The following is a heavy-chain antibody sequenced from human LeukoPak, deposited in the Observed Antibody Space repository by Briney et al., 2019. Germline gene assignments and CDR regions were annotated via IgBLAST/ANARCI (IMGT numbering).Heavy chain of an antibody. CDR3: ARVDVDTAMVFDY. CDR1: GYSISSGYY. J-gene: IGHJ4*02. V-gene: IGHV4-38-2*02. CDR2: IYHSGST. D-gene: IGHD5-18*01. Sequence: PLETLSLTCTVSGYSISSGYYWGWIRQPPGKGLEWIGSIYHSGSTYYNPSLKSRVTISVDTSKNQFSLKLSSVTAADMAVYYCARVDVDTAMVFDYWGQGTLVTVSS.